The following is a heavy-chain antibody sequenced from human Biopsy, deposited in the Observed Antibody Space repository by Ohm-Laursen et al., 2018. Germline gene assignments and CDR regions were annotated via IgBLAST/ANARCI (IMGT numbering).Heavy chain of an antibody. CDR3: ARLGNFWNAEDGLDL. Sequence: SETLSLTCTVSDDSIRNFYWTWIRQPPGQGLEWIGHASYSGYTNYNPSLKSRVTISVDTSENHFSLNLRSVTAADTAVYSCARLGNFWNAEDGLDLWGLGTMVTVSS. CDR1: DDSIRNFY. V-gene: IGHV4-59*08. J-gene: IGHJ3*01. D-gene: IGHD3-3*01. CDR2: ASYSGYT.